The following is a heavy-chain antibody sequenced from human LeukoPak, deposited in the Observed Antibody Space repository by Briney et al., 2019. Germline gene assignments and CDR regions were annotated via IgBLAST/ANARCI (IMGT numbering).Heavy chain of an antibody. J-gene: IGHJ4*02. V-gene: IGHV4-34*01. CDR1: GGSFSGYY. Sequence: SETLSLSCAVYGGSFSGYYWSWIRQPPGKGLEWIGEINHSGSTNYNPSLKSRVTISVDTSKNQFSLKVRSVTAADTAVYYCARSRELLLHPQDYWGQGTLVTVSS. CDR2: INHSGST. D-gene: IGHD1-26*01. CDR3: ARSRELLLHPQDY.